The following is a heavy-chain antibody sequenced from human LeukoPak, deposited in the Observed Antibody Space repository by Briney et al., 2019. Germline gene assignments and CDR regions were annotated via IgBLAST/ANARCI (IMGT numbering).Heavy chain of an antibody. CDR2: VSSDGDTK. CDR3: VRETYYYGSSGYEAIGNFDY. Sequence: PGGSLRLSCAASGFTLRTYAIHWVRQAPDKGLEWVAVVSSDGDTKFYADSVKGRFTISRDNSKNTLYLQMNSLRAEDTAVYYCVRETYYYGSSGYEAIGNFDYWGQGTLVAVSS. V-gene: IGHV3-30-3*01. J-gene: IGHJ4*02. CDR1: GFTLRTYA. D-gene: IGHD3-22*01.